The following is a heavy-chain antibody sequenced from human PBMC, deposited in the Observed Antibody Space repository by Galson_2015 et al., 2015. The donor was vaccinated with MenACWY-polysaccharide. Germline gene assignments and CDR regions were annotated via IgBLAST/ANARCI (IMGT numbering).Heavy chain of an antibody. CDR3: ATGDSHAFDI. CDR1: GFTFSSYW. D-gene: IGHD3-10*01. V-gene: IGHV3-74*01. CDR2: INSDGSST. J-gene: IGHJ3*02. Sequence: SLRLSCAASGFTFSSYWMHWVRQAPGKGLVWASRINSDGSSTSNADSVKGRFTISRDNAKNTLYLQMNSLRVEDTAVYYCATGDSHAFDIWGQGTMVSVSS.